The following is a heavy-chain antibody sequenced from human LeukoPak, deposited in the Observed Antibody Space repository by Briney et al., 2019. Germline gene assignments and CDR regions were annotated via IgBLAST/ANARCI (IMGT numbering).Heavy chain of an antibody. D-gene: IGHD5-18*01. CDR2: ISYDGSNK. CDR3: ARDWTVRGYSYGYRDY. J-gene: IGHJ4*02. V-gene: IGHV3-30-3*01. Sequence: PGGSLRLSCAASGFTFSSYWMSWVRQAPGKGLEWVAVISYDGSNKYYADSVKGRFTISRDNAKNSLYLQMNSLRAEDTAVYYCARDWTVRGYSYGYRDYWGQGTLVTVSS. CDR1: GFTFSSYW.